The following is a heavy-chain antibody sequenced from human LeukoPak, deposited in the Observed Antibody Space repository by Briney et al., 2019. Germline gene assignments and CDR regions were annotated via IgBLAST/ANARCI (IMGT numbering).Heavy chain of an antibody. Sequence: PGGSLRLSCAASGFTFSSYSMNWVRQAPGKGLEWVSSISSSSSYIYYADSVKGRFTLSRDNAKNSLYLQMNSLRAEDTAVYYCASIYGRYSGYLDVWGEGNPVTVSS. CDR3: ASIYGRYSGYLDV. CDR1: GFTFSSYS. D-gene: IGHD1-26*01. V-gene: IGHV3-21*01. CDR2: ISSSSSYI. J-gene: IGHJ6*03.